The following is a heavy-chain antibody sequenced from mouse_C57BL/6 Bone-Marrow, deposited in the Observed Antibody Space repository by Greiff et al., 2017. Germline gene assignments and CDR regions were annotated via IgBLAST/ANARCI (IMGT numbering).Heavy chain of an antibody. J-gene: IGHJ2*01. V-gene: IGHV5-17*01. D-gene: IGHD1-1*01. CDR3: ARDYYGSSSYFDY. CDR1: GFTFSDYG. Sequence: EVKLVESGGGLVKPGGSLKLSCAASGFTFSDYGMHCVRQAPEKGLEWVAYISSGSSTIYYADTVKGRFTISRDNAKNTLFLQMTSLRSEDTAMYYCARDYYGSSSYFDYWGQGTTLTVSS. CDR2: ISSGSSTI.